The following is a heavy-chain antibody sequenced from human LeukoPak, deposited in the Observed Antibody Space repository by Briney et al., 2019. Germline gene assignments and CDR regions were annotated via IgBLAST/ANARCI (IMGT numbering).Heavy chain of an antibody. CDR1: GFTFDGYA. CDR2: ISWNSGSI. D-gene: IGHD6-13*01. J-gene: IGHJ5*02. Sequence: GGSLRLSCAASGFTFDGYAMRWVRQAPGKGLEWVSGISWNSGSIGYADSVKGRFTISRDNAKNSLYLQMNSLRAEDTALYYCAKDKEGSSWPRGWFDPWGQGTLVTVSS. V-gene: IGHV3-9*01. CDR3: AKDKEGSSWPRGWFDP.